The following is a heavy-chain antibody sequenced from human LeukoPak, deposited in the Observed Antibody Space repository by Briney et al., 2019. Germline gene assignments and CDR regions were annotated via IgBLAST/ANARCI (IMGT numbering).Heavy chain of an antibody. D-gene: IGHD1-26*01. CDR1: GFTFTYPW. J-gene: IGHJ1*01. CDR2: IKSNPDGGTA. V-gene: IGHV3-15*05. CDR3: YTAVNGSYFD. Sequence: GGSLRRSCAASGFTFTYPWMTWVREAPGKGLEGVGRIKSNPDGGTADYAAPVKGRFTISRDDSRNTLYLQMNNLEIDDTAVYFCYTAVNGSYFDGGQGTLVIVSS.